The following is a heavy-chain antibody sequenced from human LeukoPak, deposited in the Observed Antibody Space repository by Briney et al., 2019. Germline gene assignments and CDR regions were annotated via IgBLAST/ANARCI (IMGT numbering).Heavy chain of an antibody. Sequence: GGSLRLSCAASGFTFSDYILGWVRQAPGKGLEWVGRIRRRANSYTTEYAASVKDRFIISRDDSKNSLYLHMNSLKTEDTAVYHCTRDGGENGKTTFDIWGQGTLVTVSA. D-gene: IGHD3-16*01. J-gene: IGHJ3*02. CDR2: IRRRANSYTT. CDR3: TRDGGENGKTTFDI. CDR1: GFTFSDYI. V-gene: IGHV3-72*01.